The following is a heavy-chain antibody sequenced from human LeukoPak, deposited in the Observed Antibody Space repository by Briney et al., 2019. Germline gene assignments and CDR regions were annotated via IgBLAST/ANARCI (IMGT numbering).Heavy chain of an antibody. Sequence: PGGSLRLSCAASGFNLSTYSMNWVRQAAGKGLVLVSSISSSSYIYHADSVKGRFTISRDNAQNTLYLQMNSLRAEDTAVYYCARERSSRYWGQGTLVTVSS. V-gene: IGHV3-21*01. CDR2: ISSSSYI. CDR1: GFNLSTYS. D-gene: IGHD1-26*01. CDR3: ARERSSRY. J-gene: IGHJ4*02.